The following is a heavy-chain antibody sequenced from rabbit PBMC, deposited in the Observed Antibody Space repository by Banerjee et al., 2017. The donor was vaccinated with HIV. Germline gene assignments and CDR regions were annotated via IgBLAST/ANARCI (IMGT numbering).Heavy chain of an antibody. J-gene: IGHJ4*01. Sequence: QSLEESGGGLVKPGGTLTLTCKASGFDLSSNAMCWVRQAPGKGPEWIACIYTSSGSTWYASWAKGRFTISKTSSTTVTLQMTSLTAADTATYFCARDGSSYYTFNLWGPGTLVTVS. CDR3: ARDGSSYYTFNL. D-gene: IGHD8-1*01. CDR1: GFDLSSNA. CDR2: IYTSSGST. V-gene: IGHV1S40*01.